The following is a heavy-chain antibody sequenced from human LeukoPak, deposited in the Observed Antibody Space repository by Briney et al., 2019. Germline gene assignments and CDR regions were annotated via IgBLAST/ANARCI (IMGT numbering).Heavy chain of an antibody. CDR2: INHSGST. CDR3: ARGPRASSSWYAWFDP. J-gene: IGHJ5*02. Sequence: PSETLSLTCAVYGGSFSGYYWSWIRQPPGKGLEWIGEINHSGSTNYNPSLKSRVTISVDTPKNQFSLKLSSVTAADTAVYYCARGPRASSSWYAWFDPWGQGTLVTVSS. CDR1: GGSFSGYY. V-gene: IGHV4-34*01. D-gene: IGHD6-13*01.